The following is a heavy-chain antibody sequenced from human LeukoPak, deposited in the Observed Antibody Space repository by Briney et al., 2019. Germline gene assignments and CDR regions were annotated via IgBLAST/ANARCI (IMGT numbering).Heavy chain of an antibody. V-gene: IGHV4-30-2*01. J-gene: IGHJ3*02. CDR3: ARDEASGAFDI. D-gene: IGHD1-26*01. CDR2: IYHSGST. Sequence: SETLSLTCTVSGGSISSGGYYWSWIRQPPGKGLGWIGYIYHSGSTYYNPSLKSRVTISVDRSKNQFSLKLSSVTAADTAVYYCARDEASGAFDIWGQGTMVTVSS. CDR1: GGSISSGGYY.